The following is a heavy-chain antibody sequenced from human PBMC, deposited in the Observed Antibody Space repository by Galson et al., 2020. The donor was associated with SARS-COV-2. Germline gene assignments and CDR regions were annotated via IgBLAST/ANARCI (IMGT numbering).Heavy chain of an antibody. V-gene: IGHV1-24*01. J-gene: IGHJ3*02. Sequence: ASVKVSCKLSGHTLTELSMHWVRQAPGKGLEWLGSFDPQDGETIYAQKFQGRVTMTEDTFTETAYLELSSLRSDDTAVYYCATWGVVVITYAFDIWGQGTMVTVSS. CDR1: GHTLTELS. CDR2: FDPQDGET. D-gene: IGHD3-22*01. CDR3: ATWGVVVITYAFDI.